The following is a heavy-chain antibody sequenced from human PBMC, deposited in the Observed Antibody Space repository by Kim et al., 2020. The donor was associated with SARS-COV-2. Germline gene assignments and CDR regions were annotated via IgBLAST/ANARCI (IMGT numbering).Heavy chain of an antibody. CDR2: ISYYGTVQ. CDR3: VKDDTVGYGQMSPHY. CDR1: GFAFRDFG. D-gene: IGHD4-17*01. V-gene: IGHV3-30*18. Sequence: GGSLRLSCAASGFAFRDFGMHWVRQAPGKGLEWVAVISYYGTVQYYTDSVEGRFTASRDNSNDTLFLQMSSMRPEDTAVYFCVKDDTVGYGQMSPHYW. J-gene: IGHJ4*01.